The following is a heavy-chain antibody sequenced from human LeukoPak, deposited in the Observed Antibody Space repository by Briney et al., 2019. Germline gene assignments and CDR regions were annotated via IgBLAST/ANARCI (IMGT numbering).Heavy chain of an antibody. Sequence: ASVTVSCKASGYTFTSYYMHWVRQAPGQGLEWMGRINPSGGSTSYAQKFQGRVTMTRDTSTSTVYMELSSLRSADTAVYYCARDAESRSWYDPDWFDPWGQGTLVTVSS. CDR1: GYTFTSYY. V-gene: IGHV1-46*01. D-gene: IGHD6-13*01. CDR2: INPSGGST. CDR3: ARDAESRSWYDPDWFDP. J-gene: IGHJ5*02.